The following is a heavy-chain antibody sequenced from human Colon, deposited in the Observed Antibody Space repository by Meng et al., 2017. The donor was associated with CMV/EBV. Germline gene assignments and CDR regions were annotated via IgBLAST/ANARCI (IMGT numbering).Heavy chain of an antibody. CDR3: ARDPLADPIYGMDV. V-gene: IGHV3-7*01. CDR1: GFTFSSYW. CDR2: IKQDGSEK. Sequence: GESLKISCAASGFTFSSYWMSWVRQAPGKGLEWVANIKQDGSEKYYVDSVKGRFTISRDNSNNMLYLQMHSLRGEDTAVYYCARDPLADPIYGMDVWGQGTTVTVSS. J-gene: IGHJ6*02.